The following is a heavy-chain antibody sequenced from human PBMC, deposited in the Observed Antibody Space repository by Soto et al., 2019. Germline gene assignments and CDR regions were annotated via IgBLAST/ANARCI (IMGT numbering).Heavy chain of an antibody. CDR1: GGTFSSYA. V-gene: IGHV1-69*01. CDR3: ARGDPGILTGWTLFDI. CDR2: IIPIFGTA. D-gene: IGHD3-9*01. J-gene: IGHJ3*02. Sequence: QVQLVQSGAEVKKPGSSVKVSCKASGGTFSSYAISWVRQAPGQGLEWMGGIIPIFGTANYAQKFQGRVTITADESTSTAHMELRSLRSEDTAVYYCARGDPGILTGWTLFDIWGQGTMVTVSS.